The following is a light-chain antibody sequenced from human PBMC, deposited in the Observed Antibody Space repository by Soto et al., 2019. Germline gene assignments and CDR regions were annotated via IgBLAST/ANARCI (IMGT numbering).Light chain of an antibody. Sequence: AIPLTQSPSSLSASVGDRVTITCRASQVIGSALAWYQQKPGNAPKLLIYYASSLESGVPSRFSGSVSGTDFTLTISSLQPEDFATYYCQQFNSYPLTFGGGTKVEIK. J-gene: IGKJ4*01. V-gene: IGKV1-13*02. CDR1: QVIGSA. CDR2: YAS. CDR3: QQFNSYPLT.